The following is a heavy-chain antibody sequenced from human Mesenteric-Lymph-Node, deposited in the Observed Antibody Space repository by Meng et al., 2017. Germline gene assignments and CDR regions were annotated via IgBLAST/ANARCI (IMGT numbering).Heavy chain of an antibody. J-gene: IGHJ4*02. V-gene: IGHV4-39*07. D-gene: IGHD3-10*01. CDR1: GGSISSSSYY. CDR2: IYYSGST. Sequence: SETLSLTCTVSGGSISSSSYYWGWLRQPPGKGLEWLGSIYYSGSTYYNPSLKSRVTISVDTSKNQFSLKLSSVTAADTAMYYCARASGRAPFDYWGQGTLVTVSS. CDR3: ARASGRAPFDY.